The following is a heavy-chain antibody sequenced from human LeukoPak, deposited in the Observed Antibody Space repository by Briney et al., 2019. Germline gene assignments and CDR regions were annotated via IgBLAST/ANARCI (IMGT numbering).Heavy chain of an antibody. CDR3: ARLLPYCSEGICYFWEYFDP. CDR2: FYYTGDT. J-gene: IGHJ4*02. V-gene: IGHV4-39*02. CDR1: GGSITSSTYS. D-gene: IGHD2-15*01. Sequence: SDTLSLICSVSGGSITSSTYSWGWIRQPPGKGLEWIGSFYYTGDTYYGPSLKSRVTISVDSSKSHFSLSLTSLTAADTAVYYCARLLPYCSEGICYFWEYFDPWGERTLVTVSS.